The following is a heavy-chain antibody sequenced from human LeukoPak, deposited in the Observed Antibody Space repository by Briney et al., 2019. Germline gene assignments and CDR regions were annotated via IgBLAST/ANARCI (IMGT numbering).Heavy chain of an antibody. CDR2: SYHSGTPT. CDR1: GGSISSYY. V-gene: IGHV4-59*01. CDR3: ARDSRGGGPDFDY. Sequence: SETLSPTCTVSGGSISSYYWSWIRQPPGKGLEWIGYSYHSGTPTSYNPSLKSRATISIDASRNQFSLKLISVTAADTAVYCCARDSRGGGPDFDYWGQGILVTVSS. J-gene: IGHJ4*02. D-gene: IGHD3-16*01.